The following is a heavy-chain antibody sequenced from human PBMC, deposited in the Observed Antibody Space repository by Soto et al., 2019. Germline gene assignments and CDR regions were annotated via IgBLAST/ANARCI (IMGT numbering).Heavy chain of an antibody. CDR1: SVSNAW. J-gene: IGHJ5*02. D-gene: IGHD4-17*01. CDR2: IKSKTDGGTT. V-gene: IGHV3-15*07. CDR3: TTAPYGDYAPFGP. Sequence: SVSNAWMNWVRQAPGKGLEWVGRIKSKTDGGTTDYAAPVKGRFTISRDDSKNTLYLQMNSLKTEDTAVYYCTTAPYGDYAPFGPWGQGTLVTVSS.